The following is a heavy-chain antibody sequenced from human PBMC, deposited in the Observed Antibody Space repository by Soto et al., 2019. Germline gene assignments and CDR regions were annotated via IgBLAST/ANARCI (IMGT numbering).Heavy chain of an antibody. CDR1: GVSINGYY. Sequence: SETLSLTCSVSGVSINGYYWNWIRQPPGKGLEWIGYIYNSGSTNYNPSLKSRVTISVDTSKNQFSLKLSSVTAADTAVYYCARALGDQLLFDDWGQGTRVTVAS. CDR2: IYNSGST. D-gene: IGHD2-2*01. CDR3: ARALGDQLLFDD. J-gene: IGHJ5*02. V-gene: IGHV4-59*01.